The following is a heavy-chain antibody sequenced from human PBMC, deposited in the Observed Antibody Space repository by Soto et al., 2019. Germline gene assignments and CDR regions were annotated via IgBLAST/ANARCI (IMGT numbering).Heavy chain of an antibody. J-gene: IGHJ4*02. D-gene: IGHD6-19*01. CDR2: IKSKTDGGTT. CDR1: GFTFSNAW. CDR3: TTEEIAVAGTDDY. Sequence: EVQLVESGGGLVKPGGSLRLSCAASGFTFSNAWMSWVRQAPGKGLEWVGRIKSKTDGGTTDYAATVKGRFTISRDDSKNTLYLQMNSLKTEDTAVYYCTTEEIAVAGTDDYWGQGTLVTVSS. V-gene: IGHV3-15*01.